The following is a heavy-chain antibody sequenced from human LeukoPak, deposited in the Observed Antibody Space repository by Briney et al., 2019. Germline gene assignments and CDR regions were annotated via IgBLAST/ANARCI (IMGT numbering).Heavy chain of an antibody. V-gene: IGHV4-34*01. CDR1: GGSFSGYY. CDR2: INHSGST. D-gene: IGHD2-2*01. Sequence: SETLSLTCAVYGGSFSGYYWSWIRRPPGKGLEWIGEINHSGSTNYNPSLKSRVTISVDTSKNQFSLKLSSVTAADTAVYYCATHGGYCSSTSCQGWFDPWGQGTLVTVSS. CDR3: ATHGGYCSSTSCQGWFDP. J-gene: IGHJ5*02.